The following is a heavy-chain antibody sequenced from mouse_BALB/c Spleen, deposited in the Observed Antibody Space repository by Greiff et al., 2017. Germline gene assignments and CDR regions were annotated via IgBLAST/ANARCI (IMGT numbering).Heavy chain of an antibody. CDR1: GYTFTSYY. CDR2: IYPGNVNT. Sequence: VQLQQSGPELVKPGASVRISCKASGYTFTSYYIHWVKQRPGQGLEWIGWIYPGNVNTKYNEKFKGKATLTADKSSSTAYMQLSSLTSEDSAVYFCARGDSRFDYWGQGTTLTVSS. D-gene: IGHD3-3*01. J-gene: IGHJ2*01. CDR3: ARGDSRFDY. V-gene: IGHV1S56*01.